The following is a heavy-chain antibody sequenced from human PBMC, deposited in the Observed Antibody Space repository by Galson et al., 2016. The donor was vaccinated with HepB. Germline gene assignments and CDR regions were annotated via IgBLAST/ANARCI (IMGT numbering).Heavy chain of an antibody. V-gene: IGHV3-23*01. CDR2: VYGHGVSP. D-gene: IGHD1-26*01. J-gene: IGHJ6*03. CDR1: GFDFSSFA. CDR3: AKMSGHPTESYYMDV. Sequence: SLRLSCAGSGFDFSSFAMSWVRRPPGQGLEWVSGVYGHGVSPFYADSVRGRFIISRDNSKNTLFLQMNSLRAEDTAEYYCAKMSGHPTESYYMDVWGKGTTVTVSS.